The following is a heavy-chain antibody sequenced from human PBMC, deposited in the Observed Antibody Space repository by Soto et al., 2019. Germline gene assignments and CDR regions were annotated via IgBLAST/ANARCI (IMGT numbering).Heavy chain of an antibody. V-gene: IGHV4-39*01. CDR1: GGSISSSSYY. CDR3: ARLRSGICHTPEYFQH. Sequence: SETLSLTCTVSGGSISSSSYYWGWIRQPPGKGLEWIGSIYYSGSTYYNPSLKSRVTISVDTSKNQFSLKLSSVTAADTAVYYCARLRSGICHTPEYFQHWGQGTLVTVSS. J-gene: IGHJ1*01. D-gene: IGHD1-26*01. CDR2: IYYSGST.